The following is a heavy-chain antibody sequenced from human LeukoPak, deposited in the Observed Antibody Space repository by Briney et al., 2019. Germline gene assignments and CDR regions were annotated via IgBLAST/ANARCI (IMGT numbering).Heavy chain of an antibody. CDR1: GGSIRSSQSF. Sequence: SETLSLTCSASGGSIRSSQSFWGWLRQPLGKGLEWIATIYENGNTYYSPPLKSRVTISVDTSNNEFSLNLNSVTAADTAMYYCARATAAPSSYYFDHWGQGTLVAVSS. CDR2: IYENGNT. J-gene: IGHJ4*02. D-gene: IGHD6-25*01. CDR3: ARATAAPSSYYFDH. V-gene: IGHV4-39*07.